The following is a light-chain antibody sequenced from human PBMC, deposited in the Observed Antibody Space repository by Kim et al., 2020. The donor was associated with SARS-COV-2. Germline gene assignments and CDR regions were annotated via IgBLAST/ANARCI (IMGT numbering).Light chain of an antibody. CDR3: QQYNSYWT. J-gene: IGKJ1*01. Sequence: SASVGDRVTITCRASQSISSWLAWYQQKPGKAPKLLIYKASSLESVVPSRFSGSGSGTEFTLTISSLQPDDFATYYCQQYNSYWTFGQGTKVEIK. CDR1: QSISSW. CDR2: KAS. V-gene: IGKV1-5*03.